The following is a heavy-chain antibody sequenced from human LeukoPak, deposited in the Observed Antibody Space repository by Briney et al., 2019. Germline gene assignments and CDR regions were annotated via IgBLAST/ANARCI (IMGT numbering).Heavy chain of an antibody. J-gene: IGHJ6*03. CDR3: AKAMVRGAAVGYYYMVV. Sequence: GGSLRLSCAASGFNFSSYDMHWVRQAPGKGLEGGAVIWYDGSKKYYADSVKGRFTISRDNSKNTLYLQMNSLGAEDTAVYYCAKAMVRGAAVGYYYMVVWGKGTTVTVSS. D-gene: IGHD3-10*01. CDR2: IWYDGSKK. V-gene: IGHV3-33*06. CDR1: GFNFSSYD.